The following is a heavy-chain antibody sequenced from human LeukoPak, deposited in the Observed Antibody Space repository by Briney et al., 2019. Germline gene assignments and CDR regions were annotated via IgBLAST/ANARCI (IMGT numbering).Heavy chain of an antibody. J-gene: IGHJ4*02. D-gene: IGHD6-19*01. CDR3: ARDSRGWNRGLGGY. CDR2: ISAYNGNT. CDR1: GYTFTSYG. Sequence: GASVKVSCKASGYTFTSYGISWVRQAPGQGLEWMGWISAYNGNTNYAQKLQGRVTMTTDTSTSTAYMELRSLRSDDTAVYYCARDSRGWNRGLGGYWGQGTLVTVSS. V-gene: IGHV1-18*01.